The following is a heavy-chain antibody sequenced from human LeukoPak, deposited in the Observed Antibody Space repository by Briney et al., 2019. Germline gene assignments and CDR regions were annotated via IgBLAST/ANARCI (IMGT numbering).Heavy chain of an antibody. CDR2: ISWNSGSI. Sequence: LPGRSLRLSCATSGFSFDDYAMHWVRQAPGKGLEWVSGISWNSGSISYADSVKGRFTISRDNAKNSLYLQMNSLRAEDTAFYYCTPLTGIPAAIIDSWGQGTLVTVSS. CDR3: TPLTGIPAAIIDS. D-gene: IGHD6-13*01. V-gene: IGHV3-9*01. CDR1: GFSFDDYA. J-gene: IGHJ4*02.